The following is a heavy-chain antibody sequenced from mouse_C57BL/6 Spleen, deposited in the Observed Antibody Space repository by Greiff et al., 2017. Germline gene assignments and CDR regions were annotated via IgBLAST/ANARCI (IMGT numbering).Heavy chain of an antibody. D-gene: IGHD2-4*01. CDR3: AGGLRGYCDAMDY. J-gene: IGHJ4*01. Sequence: QVQLQQPGAELVRPGSSVKLSCKASGYTFTSYWMDWVKQRPGQGLEWIGDIYPSDSETHYNQKFKDKATLTVDKSSSTAYMQLSSLTSENSAVYYGAGGLRGYCDAMDYWGQGTSVTVSS. CDR2: IYPSDSET. CDR1: GYTFTSYW. V-gene: IGHV1-61*01.